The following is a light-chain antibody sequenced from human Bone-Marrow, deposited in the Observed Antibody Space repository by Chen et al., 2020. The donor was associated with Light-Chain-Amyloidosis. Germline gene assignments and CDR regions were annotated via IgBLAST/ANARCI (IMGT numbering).Light chain of an antibody. CDR1: QTVITNY. CDR3: QQYGSSTWT. Sequence: ENVLTQSPDTLSLSPGESATLSCWASQTVITNYLAWYQQKPGLPPRLLIYGASTRATGIPDRFSGSGSGTVFTLTITRLEPEDFAVYYCQQYGSSTWTFGQGTKVEIE. V-gene: IGKV3-20*01. CDR2: GAS. J-gene: IGKJ1*01.